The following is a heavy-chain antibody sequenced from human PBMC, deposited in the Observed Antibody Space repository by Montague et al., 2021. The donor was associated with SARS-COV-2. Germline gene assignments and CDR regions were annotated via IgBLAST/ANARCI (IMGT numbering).Heavy chain of an antibody. J-gene: IGHJ3*02. Sequence: SETLSLTCTVSGGSISSYYWSWIRRPPGKGLEWIGNIYYSGSTNYNPYLKSRVTISVDTSKNQISLKPSSVTAADTAVYYCARGSGWMGNAFDIWGQGTMVTVSS. V-gene: IGHV4-59*01. CDR1: GGSISSYY. CDR3: ARGSGWMGNAFDI. CDR2: IYYSGST. D-gene: IGHD6-19*01.